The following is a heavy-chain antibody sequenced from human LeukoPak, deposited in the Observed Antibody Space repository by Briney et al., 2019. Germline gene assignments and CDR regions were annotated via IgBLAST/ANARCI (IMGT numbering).Heavy chain of an antibody. CDR2: ISAYNGNT. J-gene: IGHJ4*02. D-gene: IGHD6-19*01. V-gene: IGHV1-18*04. Sequence: APVKVSCKASCYTFTHYGISWVGQAPGQGPEGMGWISAYNGNTNYAQKLQGRVTMTTDTSTSTAYMELRSLRSDDTAVYYCAREQQWLEGLGYWGQGTLVTVSS. CDR1: CYTFTHYG. CDR3: AREQQWLEGLGY.